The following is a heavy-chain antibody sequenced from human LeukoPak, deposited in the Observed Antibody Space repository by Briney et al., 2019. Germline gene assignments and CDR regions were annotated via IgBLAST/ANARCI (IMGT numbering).Heavy chain of an antibody. Sequence: PGGSLRLSRTASGFTFGDYAMSWVRQAPGKGLEWVGFIRSKAYGGTTEYAASVTGRFTISRDDSKSIAYLQMNSLKTEDTAVYYCTRFPGIAVAGTRNWFDPWGQGTLVTVSS. CDR2: IRSKAYGGTT. J-gene: IGHJ5*02. V-gene: IGHV3-49*04. CDR3: TRFPGIAVAGTRNWFDP. D-gene: IGHD6-19*01. CDR1: GFTFGDYA.